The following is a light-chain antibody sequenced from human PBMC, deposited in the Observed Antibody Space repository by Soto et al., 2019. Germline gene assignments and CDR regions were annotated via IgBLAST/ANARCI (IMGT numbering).Light chain of an antibody. V-gene: IGLV1-51*01. J-gene: IGLJ1*01. CDR1: SSNLGGTS. CDR2: DDN. Sequence: QSVMTQPPSVAAVPGQKVTIPRSGSSSNLGGTSVSSYQQLPGTAPKLLIFDDNRRPSGIPDGLAGSKSGTSATRGITGCQTGDEAEYDCGSRDSSRSAYVFGTGTKLNV. CDR3: GSRDSSRSAYV.